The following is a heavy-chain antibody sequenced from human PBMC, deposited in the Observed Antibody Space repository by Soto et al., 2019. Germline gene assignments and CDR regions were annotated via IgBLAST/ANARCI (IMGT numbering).Heavy chain of an antibody. D-gene: IGHD3-10*01. V-gene: IGHV4-34*01. CDR1: GASISGYY. CDR3: ARSSWFQSLRAALGY. J-gene: IGHJ4*02. CDR2: IDHSGST. Sequence: PSETLSLTCTVSGASISGYYWAWIRQPPGKGLEWIGEIDHSGSTNYSPSLKSRVTMSIDTSKSQVSLQLTSLTAADTATYFCARSSWFQSLRAALGYWGQGSLVTVSS.